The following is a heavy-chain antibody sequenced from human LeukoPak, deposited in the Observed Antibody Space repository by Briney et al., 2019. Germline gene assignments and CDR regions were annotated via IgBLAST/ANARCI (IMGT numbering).Heavy chain of an antibody. Sequence: GGSLRLSCAASGFTFSSYNMNWVRQAPGKGLEWVSAISGSGGSTYYADSVKGRFTISRDNSKNTLYLQMNSLRAEDTALYYCAKGPRVLRYFDWLPTYYFDYWGQGTLVTVSS. CDR3: AKGPRVLRYFDWLPTYYFDY. V-gene: IGHV3-23*01. J-gene: IGHJ4*02. CDR2: ISGSGGST. D-gene: IGHD3-9*01. CDR1: GFTFSSYN.